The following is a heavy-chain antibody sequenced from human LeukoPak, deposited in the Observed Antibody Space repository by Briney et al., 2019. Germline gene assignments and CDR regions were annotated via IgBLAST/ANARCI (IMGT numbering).Heavy chain of an antibody. CDR1: GGSFSGYY. CDR2: INHSGST. Sequence: SETLSLTCAVYGGSFSGYYWSWIRQPPGKGLEWIGEINHSGSTNYNPSLKSRVTISVDTSKNQFSLKLSSVTAADTAVYYCATWIVGTTQRVDYWGQGTLVTVSS. J-gene: IGHJ4*02. CDR3: ATWIVGTTQRVDY. D-gene: IGHD1-26*01. V-gene: IGHV4-34*01.